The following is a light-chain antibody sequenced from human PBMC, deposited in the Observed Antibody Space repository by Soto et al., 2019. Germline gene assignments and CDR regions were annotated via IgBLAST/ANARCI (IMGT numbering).Light chain of an antibody. CDR1: QSISSY. CDR3: QQTFSAPVT. Sequence: DIQMTQSPSSLSASVGDRVTITCRASQSISSYLNWCQQKPGEAPKILIYAASTLQSGVPSRFSGRGSGPDFSLTISSLQPEDFATYYCQQTFSAPVTFGQGTRLEIK. J-gene: IGKJ2*01. V-gene: IGKV1-39*01. CDR2: AAS.